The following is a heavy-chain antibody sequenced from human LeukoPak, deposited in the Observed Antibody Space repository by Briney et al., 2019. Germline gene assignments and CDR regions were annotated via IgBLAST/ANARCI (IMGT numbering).Heavy chain of an antibody. J-gene: IGHJ6*03. CDR2: IYTSGST. V-gene: IGHV4-4*07. CDR1: GGSISSYY. CDR3: ARDSTSHTYYYYYMDD. Sequence: SETLSLTCTVSGGSISSYYWSWIRQPAGKGLEWIGRIYTSGSTNYNPSLKSRVTMSVDTSKNQFSLKLSSVTAADTAVYYCARDSTSHTYYYYYMDDWGKGTTVTVSS. D-gene: IGHD2-2*01.